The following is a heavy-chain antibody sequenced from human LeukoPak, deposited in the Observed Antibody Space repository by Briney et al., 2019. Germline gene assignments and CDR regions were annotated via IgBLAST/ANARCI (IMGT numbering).Heavy chain of an antibody. V-gene: IGHV3-30*18. CDR3: AKGQNRNGGALAY. Sequence: PGGSLRLSCAASGLTFSRFGMHWVRQAPGKGLDWAALISHDGSQRYYTDSVRGRFTISRDNSKNTLYLQMDSLRAEDTAVYYCAKGQNRNGGALAYWGQGTLVTVSS. CDR2: ISHDGSQR. J-gene: IGHJ4*02. D-gene: IGHD3-16*01. CDR1: GLTFSRFG.